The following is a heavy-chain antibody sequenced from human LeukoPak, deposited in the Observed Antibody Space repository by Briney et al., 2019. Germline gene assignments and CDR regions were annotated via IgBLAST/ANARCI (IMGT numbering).Heavy chain of an antibody. CDR1: GGSISSSIYY. Sequence: PSETLSLTGTVSGGSISSSIYYWGYIRQPPGKGLEWLGSIYYTGSTYYNPSLKSRVTVSVDTSKNQFSLKLNSVTAADTAVYYCVRHDLIGIAGGNFDYWGQGTLVSVSS. CDR2: IYYTGST. CDR3: VRHDLIGIAGGNFDY. V-gene: IGHV4-39*01. D-gene: IGHD3-9*01. J-gene: IGHJ4*02.